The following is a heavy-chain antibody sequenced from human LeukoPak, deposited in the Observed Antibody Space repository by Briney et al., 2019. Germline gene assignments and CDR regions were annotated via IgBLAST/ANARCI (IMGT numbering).Heavy chain of an antibody. J-gene: IGHJ4*02. CDR3: AKDFRIGYSAHFDY. Sequence: GGSLRLSCAASGFSFNSYPMSWVRRAPGKGLEWVSGISGSGGTTYYADPGKGRFTISRDNAKRTLYLQMDSLRGEDTAVYYCAKDFRIGYSAHFDYWGQGALVTVSS. D-gene: IGHD2-21*01. CDR2: ISGSGGTT. CDR1: GFSFNSYP. V-gene: IGHV3-23*01.